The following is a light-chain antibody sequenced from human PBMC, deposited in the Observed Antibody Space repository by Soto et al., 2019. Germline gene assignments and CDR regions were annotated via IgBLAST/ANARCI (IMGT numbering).Light chain of an antibody. V-gene: IGLV2-8*01. CDR2: EVS. J-gene: IGLJ1*01. Sequence: QSALTQPPSASGSPGQSVTISCTGTSSDVGAYKYVSWYQHHPGKAPKLIIYEVSQRPSGVPDRFSGSKSGNTASLTVSGLQAEDEAHYYCTSYAGSNDRYVFGTGTKATVL. CDR3: TSYAGSNDRYV. CDR1: SSDVGAYKY.